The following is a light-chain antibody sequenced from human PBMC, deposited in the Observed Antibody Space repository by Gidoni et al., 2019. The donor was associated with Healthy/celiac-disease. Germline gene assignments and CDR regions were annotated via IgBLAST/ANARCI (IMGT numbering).Light chain of an antibody. CDR3: QQRSNWHGIT. Sequence: EIVLTQSPATLSLSPGGRATLSCRASPSVSSYLAWYQQKPGQAPRLLIYDASNRATGIPARFSGSGSGTDFTLTISSLEPEDFAVYYCQQRSNWHGITFGQXTRLEIK. CDR1: PSVSSY. CDR2: DAS. J-gene: IGKJ5*01. V-gene: IGKV3-11*01.